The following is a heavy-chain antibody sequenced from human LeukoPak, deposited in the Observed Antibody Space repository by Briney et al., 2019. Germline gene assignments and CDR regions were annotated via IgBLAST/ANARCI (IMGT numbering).Heavy chain of an antibody. D-gene: IGHD6-19*01. CDR2: IYYSGST. J-gene: IGHJ4*02. CDR1: GGSISSYY. V-gene: IGHV4-59*01. Sequence: PSETLSLTCTVSGGSISSYYWSWIRQPPGKGLEWIGYIYYSGSTKYNPSLKSRVTISVDTSKNQFSLKVSSVTAADTAVYYCATRRIAVAAPFDFWGQGTLVTVSP. CDR3: ATRRIAVAAPFDF.